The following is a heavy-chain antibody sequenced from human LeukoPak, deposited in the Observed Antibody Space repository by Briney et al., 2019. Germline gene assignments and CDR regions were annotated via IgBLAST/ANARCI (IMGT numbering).Heavy chain of an antibody. CDR2: INSHGSST. CDR3: ARDEKIKNYYDSSGHGVDY. CDR1: GFTFSSYW. Sequence: PGGSLRLSCAASGFTFSSYWMHWVRQAPGKGLVWVSSINSHGSSTSYADSVKGRFTISRDNAKRTLYLQMNSLRAEETAVYYCARDEKIKNYYDSSGHGVDYWGQGTLVTVSS. J-gene: IGHJ4*02. D-gene: IGHD3-22*01. V-gene: IGHV3-74*01.